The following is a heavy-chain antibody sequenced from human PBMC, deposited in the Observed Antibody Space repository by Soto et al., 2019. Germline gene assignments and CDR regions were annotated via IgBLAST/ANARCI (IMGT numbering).Heavy chain of an antibody. V-gene: IGHV4-31*03. CDR3: ARERMGSLNWFDP. D-gene: IGHD2-15*01. CDR1: GGSISSDGYY. Sequence: QVQLQESGPGLVKPSQTLSLTCTVSGGSISSDGYYWSWIRQHPGKGLEWIGYIYYSGSTYYNPSLKSRVTRSVDTSKNQFSLKLSSVTAADTAVYYCARERMGSLNWFDPWGQGTLVTVSS. CDR2: IYYSGST. J-gene: IGHJ5*02.